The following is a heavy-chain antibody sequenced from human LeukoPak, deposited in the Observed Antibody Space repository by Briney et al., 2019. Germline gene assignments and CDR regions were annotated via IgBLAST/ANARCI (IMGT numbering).Heavy chain of an antibody. J-gene: IGHJ3*02. CDR2: IYTRGSI. D-gene: IGHD2-2*02. Sequence: PSETLSLTCTVSGGSMSSYYWSWIRQPPGKGLEWIGYIYTRGSINYNPSLQSRVTISLDTSKNQISLKLSSVTAADTAVYYCARLGCSSTSCNRRNALDIWGQGTMVTVSS. V-gene: IGHV4-4*09. CDR3: ARLGCSSTSCNRRNALDI. CDR1: GGSMSSYY.